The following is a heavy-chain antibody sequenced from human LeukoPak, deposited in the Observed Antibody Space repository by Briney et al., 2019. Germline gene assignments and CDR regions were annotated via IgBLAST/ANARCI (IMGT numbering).Heavy chain of an antibody. D-gene: IGHD3-10*01. CDR3: AREGSYPAFDI. Sequence: PSETLSLTCAVYGGSFSGYYWSWFRQPPGKGLEWIGEINHSGSTNYSSSLKSRVTISVDTSKNQFSLKLSSVTAADTAVYYCAREGSYPAFDIWGQGTMVTVSS. CDR2: INHSGST. V-gene: IGHV4-34*01. CDR1: GGSFSGYY. J-gene: IGHJ3*02.